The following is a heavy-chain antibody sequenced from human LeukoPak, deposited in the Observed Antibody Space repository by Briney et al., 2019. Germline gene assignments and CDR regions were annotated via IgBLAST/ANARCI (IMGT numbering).Heavy chain of an antibody. CDR3: ARIVGATFAFDI. CDR1: GFTFSSYE. D-gene: IGHD1-26*01. J-gene: IGHJ3*02. CDR2: ISTSGRTV. Sequence: RSGGSLRLSCAASGFTFSSYEMNWVRQAPGKGLEWVSYISTSGRTVYYADSVKGRFTISRDNAKNSLYLQMNSLRAEDTAVYYCARIVGATFAFDIWGQGTMVTVSS. V-gene: IGHV3-48*03.